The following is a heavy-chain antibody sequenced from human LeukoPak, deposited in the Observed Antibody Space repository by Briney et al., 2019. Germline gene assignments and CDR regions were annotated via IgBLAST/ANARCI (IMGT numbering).Heavy chain of an antibody. V-gene: IGHV3-23*01. CDR1: GFTFSSYA. CDR3: AKDPPLPIVVVVAATSSWIDP. J-gene: IGHJ5*02. CDR2: ISGSGGST. Sequence: GGSLRLSCAASGFTFSSYAMSWVRQAPGKGLEWVSAISGSGGSTYYADSVKGRFTISRDNSKNTLYLQMNSLRAEDTAVYYCAKDPPLPIVVVVAATSSWIDPWGQGTLVTVSS. D-gene: IGHD2-15*01.